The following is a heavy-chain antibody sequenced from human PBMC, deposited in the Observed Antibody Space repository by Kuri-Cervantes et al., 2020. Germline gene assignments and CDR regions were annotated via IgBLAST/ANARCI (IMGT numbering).Heavy chain of an antibody. V-gene: IGHV3-9*01. D-gene: IGHD2-21*02. CDR1: GFTFDDYA. Sequence: SLKISCAASGFTFDDYAMHWVRQAPGKGLEWVSGISWNSDILVYADSVKGRFTISRDNSKNTLYLQMNSLRAEDTAVYYCAKDTTSSRSLAYCGGDCWGGCDYWGQGTLVTVSS. CDR2: ISWNSDIL. CDR3: AKDTTSSRSLAYCGGDCWGGCDY. J-gene: IGHJ4*02.